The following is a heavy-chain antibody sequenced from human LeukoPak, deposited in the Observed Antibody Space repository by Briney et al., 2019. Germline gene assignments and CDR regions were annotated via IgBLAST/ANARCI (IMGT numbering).Heavy chain of an antibody. CDR3: ARFGDDFWSGEPLDYYYYYMDV. V-gene: IGHV5-51*01. D-gene: IGHD3-3*01. Sequence: GESLKISYKGSGYSFPSYWIGWVRQMPGKGMEWMGIIYPGDSDTRYSPSFQGQVTISADKSISTAYLQWSSLKASDTATYYCARFGDDFWSGEPLDYYYYYMDVCGKGTTVTVSS. CDR1: GYSFPSYW. J-gene: IGHJ6*03. CDR2: IYPGDSDT.